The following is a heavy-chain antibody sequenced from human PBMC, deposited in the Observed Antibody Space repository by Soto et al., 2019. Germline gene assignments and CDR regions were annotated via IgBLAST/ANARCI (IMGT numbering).Heavy chain of an antibody. J-gene: IGHJ5*02. CDR3: ALSSGWDNWFDP. V-gene: IGHV6-1*01. Sequence: SQTLSLTCAISGDSVSSNSAAWNWIRQFPSRGLEWLGRTYYRSKWYNDYAVSMKSRITINPDTSKNQFSLQLNSVTPEDTAVYYCALSSGWDNWFDPWGQGTLVTVSS. CDR1: GDSVSSNSAA. CDR2: TYYRSKWYN. D-gene: IGHD6-19*01.